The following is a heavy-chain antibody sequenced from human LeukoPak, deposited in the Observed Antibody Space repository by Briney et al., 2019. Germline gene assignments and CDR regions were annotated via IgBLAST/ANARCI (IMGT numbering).Heavy chain of an antibody. CDR1: GFTFSTYS. Sequence: GGSLRLSCAASGFTFSTYSMNWVRQAPGQGLEWVSYISSINNTIHYAGSVKGRFSISRDNAKNSLYLQMNSLRAEDTAVYYCVRDLSRYRPADYWGQGTLVTVSS. CDR2: ISSINNTI. V-gene: IGHV3-48*01. CDR3: VRDLSRYRPADY. D-gene: IGHD2-2*01. J-gene: IGHJ4*02.